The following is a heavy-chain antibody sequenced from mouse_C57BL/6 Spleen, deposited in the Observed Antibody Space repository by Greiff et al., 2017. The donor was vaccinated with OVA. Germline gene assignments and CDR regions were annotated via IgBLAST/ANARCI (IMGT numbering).Heavy chain of an antibody. Sequence: VQLQQSGAELVRPGASVKLSCTASGFNIKDDNMHWVKQRPEQGLEWIGWIDPENGDTEYASKFQGNATITADTSSNTAYLQLSSLTSEDTSVYYFTKWGSNSRDFDYWGQGTTLTVSS. CDR1: GFNIKDDN. CDR3: TKWGSNSRDFDY. D-gene: IGHD2-5*01. CDR2: IDPENGDT. J-gene: IGHJ2*01. V-gene: IGHV14-4*01.